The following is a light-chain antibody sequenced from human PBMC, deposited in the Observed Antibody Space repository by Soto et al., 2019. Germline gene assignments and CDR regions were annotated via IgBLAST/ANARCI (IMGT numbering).Light chain of an antibody. CDR1: QGVSSN. Sequence: EILMTQSPATLSVSPGARATLSCRASQGVSSNLAWYQHNPGQAPRLLIYGASPRATGIPGRFSGSGSGTVFTLTISSLQSEDFGVYYCQQYNKWPWTFGRGTKVDIK. CDR3: QQYNKWPWT. V-gene: IGKV3-15*01. CDR2: GAS. J-gene: IGKJ1*01.